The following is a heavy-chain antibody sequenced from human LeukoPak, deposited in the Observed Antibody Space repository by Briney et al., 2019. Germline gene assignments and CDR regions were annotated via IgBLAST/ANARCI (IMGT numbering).Heavy chain of an antibody. CDR2: ISYDGSNK. J-gene: IGHJ6*02. CDR1: GFTFSSYG. CDR3: ARDSSFYGMDV. Sequence: PGRSLRLSCAASGFTFSSYGMHWVRQAPGKGLEWVAVISYDGSNKYYADSVKGRFTISRDNAKNSLYLQMNSLRAGDTAVYYCARDSSFYGMDVWGQGTTVTVSS. D-gene: IGHD6-6*01. V-gene: IGHV3-30*03.